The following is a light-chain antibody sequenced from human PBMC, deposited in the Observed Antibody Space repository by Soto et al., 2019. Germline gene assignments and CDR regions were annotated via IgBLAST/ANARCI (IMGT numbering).Light chain of an antibody. J-gene: IGKJ4*01. V-gene: IGKV3-11*01. CDR3: QQRSTWPFLH. CDR2: YAS. Sequence: VLTQSPATLSLSPGERATLSCRASQTVSRYLAWYQQKPGQAPRLLIYYASNRAAGIPARFSGSGSGTDYTLTISSLEPEDFAIYYCQQRSTWPFLHFGGGTKVEI. CDR1: QTVSRY.